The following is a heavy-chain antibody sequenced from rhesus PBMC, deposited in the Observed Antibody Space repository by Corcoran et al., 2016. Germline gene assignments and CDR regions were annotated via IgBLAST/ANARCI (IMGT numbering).Heavy chain of an antibody. D-gene: IGHD6-25*01. CDR2: IYGSGSST. V-gene: IGHV4-169*02. CDR1: GGSISSSY. J-gene: IGHJ4*01. CDR3: AREGRSGSWDFDY. Sequence: QLQLQESGPGLVKPSETLSVTCAVSGGSISSSYWSWIRHAPGKGLEWIGYIYGSGSSTNYNPSLKDRVPLSVDTSKHRLSLKLSSVTTADTAVYYWAREGRSGSWDFDYWGQGVLVTASS.